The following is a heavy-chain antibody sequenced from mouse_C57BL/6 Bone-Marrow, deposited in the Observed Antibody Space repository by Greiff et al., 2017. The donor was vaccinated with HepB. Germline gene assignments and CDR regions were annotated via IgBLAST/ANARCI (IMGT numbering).Heavy chain of an antibody. CDR3: ARPHYYGRAAWFAY. Sequence: QVHVKQSGPELVKPGASVKISCKASGYAFSSSWMNWVKQRPGKGLEWIGRIYPGDGDTNYNGKFKGKATLTADKSSSTAYMQLSSLTSEDSAVYFCARPHYYGRAAWFAYGGQGTLVTVSA. D-gene: IGHD1-1*01. J-gene: IGHJ3*01. CDR2: IYPGDGDT. V-gene: IGHV1-82*01. CDR1: GYAFSSSW.